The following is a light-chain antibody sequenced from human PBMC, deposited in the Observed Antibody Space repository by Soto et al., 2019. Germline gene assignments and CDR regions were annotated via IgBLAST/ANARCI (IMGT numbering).Light chain of an antibody. CDR1: QSVSSN. Sequence: EIVMTQSPATLSVSPGERATLSCRASQSVSSNLAWYQQKPGQAPRLLIYGASTRATGIPARFSGSGSGTELTLTLSSLQSEDFAVYYCQQYNNWPITFGPGTKVDIK. V-gene: IGKV3-15*01. CDR2: GAS. J-gene: IGKJ3*01. CDR3: QQYNNWPIT.